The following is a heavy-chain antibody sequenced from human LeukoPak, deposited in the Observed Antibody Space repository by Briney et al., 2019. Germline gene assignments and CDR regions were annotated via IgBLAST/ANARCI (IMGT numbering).Heavy chain of an antibody. CDR1: GFTPTVYD. D-gene: IGHD3-3*01. CDR2: ISKGGATV. V-gene: IGHV3-48*03. Sequence: GGAPRLSCAHSGFTPTVYDMYSGRLTPGKGVEWISHISKGGATVLYAESVKGRFTISRDNANSSLYLQMNSLRAEDTAVYFCARLSVSITRRFDLWGQGTLVTVSS. J-gene: IGHJ5*02. CDR3: ARLSVSITRRFDL.